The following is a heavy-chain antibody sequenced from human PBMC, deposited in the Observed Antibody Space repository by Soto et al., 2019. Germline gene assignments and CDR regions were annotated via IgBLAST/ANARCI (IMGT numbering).Heavy chain of an antibody. V-gene: IGHV4-39*01. J-gene: IGHJ5*02. CDR1: GASISTNHHN. D-gene: IGHD3-9*01. Sequence: QVQLQGSGPGLVRPSETLSLTCTVSGASISTNHHNWAWVRQPPGKGLEWMGNIHYRGDTYFNPSLGSRLSMSVDTSKNPFSLKLTSVTAADTAVYYCALLPTGYPNWFDPGCQGTLVSVSS. CDR2: IHYRGDT. CDR3: ALLPTGYPNWFDP.